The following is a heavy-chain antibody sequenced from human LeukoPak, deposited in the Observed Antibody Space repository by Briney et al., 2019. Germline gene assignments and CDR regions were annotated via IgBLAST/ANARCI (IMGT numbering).Heavy chain of an antibody. CDR3: AKDPGSNYYDSSGLFDY. CDR2: IRYDGSNK. J-gene: IGHJ4*02. V-gene: IGHV3-30*02. Sequence: PGGSLRLSCAASGFTFSNYGMHWVRQAPGKGLEWVAFIRYDGSNKYYADSVKGRFTISRDNSKNTLYLQMNSLRAEDTAVYYCAKDPGSNYYDSSGLFDYWGQGTLVTVSS. CDR1: GFTFSNYG. D-gene: IGHD3-22*01.